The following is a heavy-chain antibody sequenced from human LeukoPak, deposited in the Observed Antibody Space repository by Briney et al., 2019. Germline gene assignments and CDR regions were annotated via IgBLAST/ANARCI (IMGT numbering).Heavy chain of an antibody. CDR1: GYTFTGYW. D-gene: IGHD6-13*01. CDR3: AREATIAVVGTAGIYFDY. V-gene: IGHV1-46*01. Sequence: ASVKVSCKAFGYTFTGYWMHWVRQAPGQGPEWMGVISPSGGSTIYAQKFKGRVTLTRDTSISTAYMELSRLRSDDTAVYFCAREATIAVVGTAGIYFDYWGQGTLVTVSS. J-gene: IGHJ4*02. CDR2: ISPSGGST.